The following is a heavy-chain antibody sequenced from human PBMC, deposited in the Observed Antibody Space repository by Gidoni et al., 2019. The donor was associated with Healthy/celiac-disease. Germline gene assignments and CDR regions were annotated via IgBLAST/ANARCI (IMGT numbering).Heavy chain of an antibody. CDR1: GGSISSGDYY. V-gene: IGHV4-30-4*01. Sequence: QVQLQESGPGLVKPSQTLSLTCTVSGGSISSGDYYWSWIRQPPGKGLEWIGYIYYSGSTYYNPSLKSRVTISVDTSKNQFSLKLSSVTAADTAVYYCARALADIMITFGGVIPSGTLDYWGQGTLVTVSS. J-gene: IGHJ4*02. D-gene: IGHD3-16*02. CDR3: ARALADIMITFGGVIPSGTLDY. CDR2: IYYSGST.